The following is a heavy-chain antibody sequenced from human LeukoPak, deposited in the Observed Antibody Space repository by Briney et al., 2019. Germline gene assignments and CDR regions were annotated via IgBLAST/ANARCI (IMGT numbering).Heavy chain of an antibody. D-gene: IGHD3-3*01. CDR1: GFTFSSYA. J-gene: IGHJ6*02. Sequence: GGSLRLSCAASGFTFSSYAMSWVRQAPGKGLEWVSAISGSGGSTYYADSVKGGFTISRDNSKNTLYLQMNSLRAEDTAVYYCAKGPSLRFYGMDVWGQGTTVTVSS. V-gene: IGHV3-23*01. CDR2: ISGSGGST. CDR3: AKGPSLRFYGMDV.